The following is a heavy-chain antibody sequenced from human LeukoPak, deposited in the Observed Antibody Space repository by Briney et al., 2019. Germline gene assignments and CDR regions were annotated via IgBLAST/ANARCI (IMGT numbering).Heavy chain of an antibody. Sequence: GGSLRLSCAASGSIVSSNYISWVRQAPGKGLEWVSVIYSGGSTYYADSVKGRFTISRDNSKNTVYLQMNSLRAEDTAVYYCARHTTAVLRGARGMDVWGQGSTVTVSS. J-gene: IGHJ6*02. CDR2: IYSGGST. CDR1: GSIVSSNY. CDR3: ARHTTAVLRGARGMDV. V-gene: IGHV3-53*01. D-gene: IGHD3-10*01.